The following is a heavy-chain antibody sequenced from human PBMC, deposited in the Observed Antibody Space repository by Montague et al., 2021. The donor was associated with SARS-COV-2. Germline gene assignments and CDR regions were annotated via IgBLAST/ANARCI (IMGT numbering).Heavy chain of an antibody. Sequence: SETLSLTCTVSGGSISSSSYYWGWIRQPPGKGLEWIGSIYYIGSTYYNPSLKSRVTISVDTSKNQFSLKLSSVTAADTAVYYCARLHCSSTSCYYLFFAETSHFDYWGQGTLVTVSS. V-gene: IGHV4-39*01. CDR3: ARLHCSSTSCYYLFFAETSHFDY. CDR2: IYYIGST. D-gene: IGHD2-2*01. CDR1: GGSISSSSYY. J-gene: IGHJ4*02.